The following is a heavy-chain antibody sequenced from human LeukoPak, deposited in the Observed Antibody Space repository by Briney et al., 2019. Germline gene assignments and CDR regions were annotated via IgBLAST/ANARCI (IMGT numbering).Heavy chain of an antibody. CDR1: GGSISSYY. CDR2: IYTSGST. V-gene: IGHV4-4*07. D-gene: IGHD3-22*01. J-gene: IGHJ4*02. CDR3: ARDEGYYYDSSGNYYFDY. Sequence: SETLSLTCTVSGGSISSYYWSWIRQPAGKGLEWIGRIYTSGSTNYNPSLKSRVTMSVDTSKNQFSLKLSSVTAADTAVYYCARDEGYYYDSSGNYYFDYWGQGTLVTVSS.